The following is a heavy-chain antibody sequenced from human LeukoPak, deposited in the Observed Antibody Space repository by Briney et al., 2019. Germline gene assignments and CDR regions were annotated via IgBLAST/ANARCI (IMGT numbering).Heavy chain of an antibody. J-gene: IGHJ1*01. V-gene: IGHV1-69*05. Sequence: ASVKVSCKASGGTFSSYAISWVRQAPGQGLEWMGGIIPIFGTANYAQKFQGRVTITTDESTSTAYMELSSLRSEDTAVYYCARGAPXGXXDSSXYSPLXXXXXXXXXXXXXXXXXXXXXXXXXXYF. CDR2: IIPIFGTA. D-gene: IGHD3-22*01. CDR1: GGTFSSYA. CDR3: ARGAPXGXXDSSXYSPLXXXXXXXXXXXXXXXXXXXXXXXXXXYF.